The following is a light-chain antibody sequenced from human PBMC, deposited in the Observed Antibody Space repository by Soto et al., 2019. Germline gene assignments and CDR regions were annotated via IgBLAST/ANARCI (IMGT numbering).Light chain of an antibody. Sequence: DIQMTQSPSSLSASIGDRVTITCRASLGISKYLAWYQQKPGKVPKLLIYAASTLQSGVPSRFSGSGSGTDFTLTISSLQPEDVATYYCQKYNTVPWTFGQGTKVEIK. CDR2: AAS. CDR1: LGISKY. CDR3: QKYNTVPWT. V-gene: IGKV1-27*01. J-gene: IGKJ1*01.